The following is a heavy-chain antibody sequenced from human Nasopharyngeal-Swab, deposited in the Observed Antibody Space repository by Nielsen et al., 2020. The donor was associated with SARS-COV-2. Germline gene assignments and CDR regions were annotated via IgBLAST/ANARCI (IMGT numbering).Heavy chain of an antibody. V-gene: IGHV5-51*01. D-gene: IGHD2-2*01. J-gene: IGHJ6*02. CDR1: GHSFTSYW. CDR2: IYPGDSDT. Sequence: GGSLRLSCKGSGHSFTSYWIGWVRQMPGKGLEWMGIIYPGDSDTRYSPSFQGQVTISADKSISTAYLQWSSLKASDTAMYYCARSMPSRYYYYGMDVWGQGTTVTVSS. CDR3: ARSMPSRYYYYGMDV.